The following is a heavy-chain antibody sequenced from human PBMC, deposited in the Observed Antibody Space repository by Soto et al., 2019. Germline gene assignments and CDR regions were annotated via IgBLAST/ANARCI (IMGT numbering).Heavy chain of an antibody. V-gene: IGHV3-23*01. D-gene: IGHD3-10*01. CDR1: GFSFSNYA. CDR2: ISGDGDRT. Sequence: PGGSLRLSCAASGFSFSNYAMSWVRQAPGKGLEWVSDISGDGDRTFYADSAKGRFTISRDSSKNTLYLQMNSLRVEDTAMYYCANLWYASGFDYWGQGTLVTVSS. CDR3: ANLWYASGFDY. J-gene: IGHJ4*02.